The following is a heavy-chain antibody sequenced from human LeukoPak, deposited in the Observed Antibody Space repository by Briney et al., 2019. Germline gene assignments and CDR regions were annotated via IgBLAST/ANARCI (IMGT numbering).Heavy chain of an antibody. J-gene: IGHJ4*02. D-gene: IGHD2-15*01. CDR3: ARVGYCSGGSCYPRGSYFDY. CDR2: INSDGRST. CDR1: GFTFSSYW. V-gene: IGHV3-74*01. Sequence: GGSLRLSCAASGFTFSSYWMHWVRQAPGKGLVWVSRINSDGRSTNYADSVKGRFTISRDNGKNTLYLQMNSLRAEDTAVYYCARVGYCSGGSCYPRGSYFDYWGQGTLVTVSS.